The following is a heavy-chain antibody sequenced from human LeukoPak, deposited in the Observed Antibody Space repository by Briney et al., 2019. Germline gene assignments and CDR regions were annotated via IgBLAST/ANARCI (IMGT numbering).Heavy chain of an antibody. CDR2: IIPDSGAT. Sequence: ASVKVSCKNFGYTFTHYYFHWVRKAPGQRLRWVGWIIPDSGATNYAQRFQGRVTMTRDTSVNTAYMDLSRLTSDDTAVYFCARLKDYELDYWGQGTLVTVSS. V-gene: IGHV1-2*02. J-gene: IGHJ4*02. CDR3: ARLKDYELDY. D-gene: IGHD4-17*01. CDR1: GYTFTHYY.